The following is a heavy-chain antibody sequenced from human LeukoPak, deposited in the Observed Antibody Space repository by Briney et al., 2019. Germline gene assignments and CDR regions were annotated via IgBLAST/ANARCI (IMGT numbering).Heavy chain of an antibody. CDR2: IYFGGST. J-gene: IGHJ3*02. CDR1: GSAISSNY. D-gene: IGHD1-20*01. Sequence: PSETLSLTCTVLGSAISSNYWSWFRQPPGKGLEWIGYIYFGGSTNYDPSLRSRVTISVDTSKNQFPLKLSSVAAADTAVYYCARDESTRYNWKGDAFDIWGQGTMVTVS. V-gene: IGHV4-59*01. CDR3: ARDESTRYNWKGDAFDI.